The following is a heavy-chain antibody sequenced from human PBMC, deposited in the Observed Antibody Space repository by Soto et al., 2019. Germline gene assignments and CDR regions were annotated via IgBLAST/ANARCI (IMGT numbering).Heavy chain of an antibody. J-gene: IGHJ4*02. CDR3: ARLGTSIEARTYGDY. CDR2: IYPGDSDT. V-gene: IGHV5-51*01. D-gene: IGHD6-6*01. Sequence: PGESLKISCKGSGYSFTSYWIGWVRQMPGKGLEWMGIIYPGDSDTRYSPSFQGQVTISADKSISTAYLQWSSLKASDTAMYYCARLGTSIEARTYGDYWGQGTLVTVSS. CDR1: GYSFTSYW.